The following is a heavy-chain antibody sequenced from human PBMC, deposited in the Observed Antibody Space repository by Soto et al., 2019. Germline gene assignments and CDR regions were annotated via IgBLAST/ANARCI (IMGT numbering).Heavy chain of an antibody. CDR2: IWYDGSNK. V-gene: IGHV3-33*01. D-gene: IGHD6-13*01. J-gene: IGHJ5*02. CDR1: GFTFSSYG. Sequence: GGSLRLSCAASGFTFSSYGMHWVRQAPGKGLEWLAVIWYDGSNKYYADSVKGRFTISRDNSKNTLYLQMNSLRAEDTAVYYCARDFRGKQQLVLGPWFDPWVQGTLVTVSS. CDR3: ARDFRGKQQLVLGPWFDP.